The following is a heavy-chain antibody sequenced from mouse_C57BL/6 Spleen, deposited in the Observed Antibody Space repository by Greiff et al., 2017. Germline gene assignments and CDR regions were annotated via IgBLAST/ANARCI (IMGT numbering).Heavy chain of an antibody. Sequence: VQLQQSGAELVKPGASVKLSCKASGYTFTSYWMQWVKQRPGQGLEWIGEIDPSDSYTNYNQKFKGKATLTVDTSSSTAYMQLSSLTSEDSAVYYCARGGTRGSSPYYYAMDYWGQGTSVTVSS. CDR2: IDPSDSYT. J-gene: IGHJ4*01. V-gene: IGHV1-50*01. CDR3: ARGGTRGSSPYYYAMDY. D-gene: IGHD1-1*01. CDR1: GYTFTSYW.